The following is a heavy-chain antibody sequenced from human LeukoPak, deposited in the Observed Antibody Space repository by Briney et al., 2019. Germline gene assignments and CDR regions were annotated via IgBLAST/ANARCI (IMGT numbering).Heavy chain of an antibody. CDR3: ARDFPYYYDISGYYQDY. V-gene: IGHV3-23*01. J-gene: IGHJ4*02. CDR1: GFTLRSYV. Sequence: EGSLRLSCVASGFTLRSYVMNWVRQTPGKGLEWVSSISGSGDSTFYADSVKGRFSISRDNSKNTLYLQMNSLRAEDTAVYYCARDFPYYYDISGYYQDYWGQGTLVTVSS. CDR2: ISGSGDST. D-gene: IGHD3-22*01.